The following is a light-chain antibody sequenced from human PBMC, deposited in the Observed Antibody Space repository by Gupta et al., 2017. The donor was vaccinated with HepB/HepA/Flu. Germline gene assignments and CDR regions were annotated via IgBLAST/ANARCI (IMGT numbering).Light chain of an antibody. CDR2: STS. CDR3: QQRLKTPFT. CDR1: QSISRY. V-gene: IGKV1-39*01. Sequence: DIQMTQSPSSLSASVGDRVTITCRASQSISRYLNWYQQKPGKAPKLLVHSTSIVHSGVPSRFSGSGSGTXFILTIXNLQPEDFASYYCQQRLKTPFTFGXGTKVDIK. J-gene: IGKJ3*01.